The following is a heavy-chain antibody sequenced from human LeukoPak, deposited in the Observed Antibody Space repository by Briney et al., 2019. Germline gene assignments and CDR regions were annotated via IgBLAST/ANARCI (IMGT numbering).Heavy chain of an antibody. CDR3: ARQSDSYGSVSSSDY. CDR1: GYIFTDYY. D-gene: IGHD3-10*01. CDR2: ISPNTLGR. V-gene: IGHV1-2*02. J-gene: IGHJ4*02. Sequence: ASVKVSSKASGYIFTDYYIHWVRQAPGQGLEWLGWISPNTLGRNYAQNFQGRVTMTDDSSITTAYLELSSLTSDDTGVYYCARQSDSYGSVSSSDYWGQGTLVTVSS.